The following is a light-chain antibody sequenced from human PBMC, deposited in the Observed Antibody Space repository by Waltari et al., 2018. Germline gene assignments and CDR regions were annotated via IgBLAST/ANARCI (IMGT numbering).Light chain of an antibody. CDR2: GNT. V-gene: IGLV1-40*01. CDR1: SANIGPGYD. CDR3: HSYDIGLTAWV. J-gene: IGLJ3*02. Sequence: QSVLTQPPSVSGAPGQRVPIPCTGSSANIGPGYDVQWYQQPPGSAPKLLMFGNTNRPSGVPDRFSGSKSGASASLAITGLQAEDEAVYYCHSYDIGLTAWVFGGGTKLTVL.